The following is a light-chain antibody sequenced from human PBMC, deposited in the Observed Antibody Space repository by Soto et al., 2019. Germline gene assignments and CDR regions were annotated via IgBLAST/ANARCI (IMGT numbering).Light chain of an antibody. V-gene: IGKV3-15*01. CDR1: QGIGST. CDR2: GAS. J-gene: IGKJ4*01. CDR3: QRYNNWPLT. Sequence: EIVMTQSPATLSVSPGSRATRSCRASQGIGSTLAWYQQKPGQTPRLIIYGASTRATGVPDRFSGSGSGTEFTLTIKSMQSEDSAVYYCQRYNNWPLTFGGG.